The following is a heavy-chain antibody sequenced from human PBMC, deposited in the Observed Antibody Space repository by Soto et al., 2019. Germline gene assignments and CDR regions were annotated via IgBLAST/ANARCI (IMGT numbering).Heavy chain of an antibody. D-gene: IGHD3-22*01. J-gene: IGHJ4*02. CDR3: ARDCYYDSSGYLY. Sequence: SETLSLTCAVSCYSISSGYYWGWIRHPPGKGLEWIGSIYHSGSTYYNPPIKSRVTISVDTSKNQFSLKLSSVTAADTAVYYCARDCYYDSSGYLYWGPGTLVTLAS. V-gene: IGHV4-38-2*02. CDR2: IYHSGST. CDR1: CYSISSGYY.